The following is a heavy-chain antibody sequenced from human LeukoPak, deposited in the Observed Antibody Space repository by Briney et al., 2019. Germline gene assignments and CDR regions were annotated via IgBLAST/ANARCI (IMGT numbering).Heavy chain of an antibody. CDR1: GFTFTTYV. J-gene: IGHJ6*03. CDR2: LSDSGGDT. V-gene: IGHV3-23*01. Sequence: GGSLRLSCAASGFTFTTYVMSWVRQAPGKGLEWVSTLSDSGGDTYYADSVKGRFTISRDNSKNTLYLQMNSLRAEDTAVYYCARDLFNYYDSSGYSPMDVWGKGTTVTVSS. CDR3: ARDLFNYYDSSGYSPMDV. D-gene: IGHD3-22*01.